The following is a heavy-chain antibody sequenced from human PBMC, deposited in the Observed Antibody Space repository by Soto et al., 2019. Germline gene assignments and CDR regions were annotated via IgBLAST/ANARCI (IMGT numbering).Heavy chain of an antibody. J-gene: IGHJ5*01. V-gene: IGHV4-31*03. CDR3: ARARYSLSSSFDY. D-gene: IGHD5-18*01. CDR2: IYYNGNT. CDR1: GVSINSNGFY. Sequence: VQLQESGPGLVKPSQTLSLTCTVSGVSINSNGFYWSWIRQHPAKGLEWIGYIYYNGNTLYNTSLASRVTISVYTSRIRFALNLSDVTAAYTAIFFCARARYSLSSSFDYW.